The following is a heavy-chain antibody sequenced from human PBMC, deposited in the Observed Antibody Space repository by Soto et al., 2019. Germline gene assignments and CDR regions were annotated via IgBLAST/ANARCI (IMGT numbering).Heavy chain of an antibody. V-gene: IGHV4-31*03. Sequence: QVQLQESGPGLVKPSQTLSLTCTVSGGSISSGGYYWSWIRQHPGKGLEWIGYIYYSGSTYYNPSLKSRVTLSVDTSKNQFSLKLSSVTAADTAVYYCSRTIYDSSGLPFDYWGQGTLVTVSS. CDR2: IYYSGST. J-gene: IGHJ4*02. CDR3: SRTIYDSSGLPFDY. CDR1: GGSISSGGYY. D-gene: IGHD3-22*01.